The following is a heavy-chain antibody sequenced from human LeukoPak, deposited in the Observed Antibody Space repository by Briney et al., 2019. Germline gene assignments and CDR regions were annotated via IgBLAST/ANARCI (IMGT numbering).Heavy chain of an antibody. CDR2: ISSSSSYI. Sequence: PGGSLRLSCAASGFTFSSYSMNWVRQAPGRGLEWVSSISSSSSYIYYADSVKGRFTISRDNAKNSLYLQMNSLRAEDTAVYYCASFYDFWSGPLLDYWGQGTLVTVSS. J-gene: IGHJ4*02. CDR1: GFTFSSYS. CDR3: ASFYDFWSGPLLDY. V-gene: IGHV3-21*01. D-gene: IGHD3-3*01.